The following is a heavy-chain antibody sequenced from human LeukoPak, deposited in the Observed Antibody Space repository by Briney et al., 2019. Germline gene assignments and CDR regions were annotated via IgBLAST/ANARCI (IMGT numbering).Heavy chain of an antibody. D-gene: IGHD3-3*01. V-gene: IGHV4-59*08. CDR2: IYYSGST. Sequence: PSETLSLTCTVSGGSISSYYWSWIRQPPGKGLEWIGYIYYSGSTNYNPSLKSRVTIPVDTSKNQFSLKLSSVTAADTAVYYCARGPDYDFWSGPLYIDYWGQGTLVTVSS. CDR1: GGSISSYY. CDR3: ARGPDYDFWSGPLYIDY. J-gene: IGHJ4*02.